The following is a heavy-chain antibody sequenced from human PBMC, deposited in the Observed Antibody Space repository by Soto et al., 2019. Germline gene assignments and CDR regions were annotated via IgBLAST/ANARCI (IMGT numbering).Heavy chain of an antibody. CDR3: AASSLVTPGNYNWFDP. Sequence: GASVKVSCKASGYTFTSYGISWVRQAPGQGLEWMGWISAYNGNTNYAQKLQGRVTMTTDTSTSTAYMELRSLRSDDTAVYYCAASSLVTPGNYNWFDPWGQGTLVTVSS. CDR2: ISAYNGNT. D-gene: IGHD2-8*02. J-gene: IGHJ5*02. CDR1: GYTFTSYG. V-gene: IGHV1-18*01.